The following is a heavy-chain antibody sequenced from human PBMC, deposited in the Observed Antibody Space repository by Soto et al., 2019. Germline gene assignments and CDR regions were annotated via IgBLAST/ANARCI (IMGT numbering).Heavy chain of an antibody. CDR2: IKQDGSEK. J-gene: IGHJ4*02. Sequence: GGSLRLSCAASGFTFSSYWMSCVRQAPGKGLEWVANIKQDGSEKYYVDSVKGRFTISRDNAKNSLCMQMNSPRAEDTAVYYCAREQWLTHYSFDYWGQGTLVTVSS. V-gene: IGHV3-7*03. D-gene: IGHD6-19*01. CDR1: GFTFSSYW. CDR3: AREQWLTHYSFDY.